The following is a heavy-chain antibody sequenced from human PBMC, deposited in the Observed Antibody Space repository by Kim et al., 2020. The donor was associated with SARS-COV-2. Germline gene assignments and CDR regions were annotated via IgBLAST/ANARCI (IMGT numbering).Heavy chain of an antibody. V-gene: IGHV3-30*02. J-gene: IGHJ4*02. Sequence: YVRSRCTISRDKSKNALYLQMNSLRAEDTAVYYCAKDSKWLVQGGYYFDYWGQGILVTVSS. D-gene: IGHD6-19*01. CDR3: AKDSKWLVQGGYYFDY.